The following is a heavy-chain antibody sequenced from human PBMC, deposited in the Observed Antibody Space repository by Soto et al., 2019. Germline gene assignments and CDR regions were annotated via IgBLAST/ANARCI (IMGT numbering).Heavy chain of an antibody. CDR1: GYTFTGYY. CDR2: INPNSGGT. V-gene: IGHV1-2*04. J-gene: IGHJ6*02. D-gene: IGHD1-26*01. Sequence: ASVKVSCKASGYTFTGYYMHWVRQAPGQGLEWMGWINPNSGGTNYAQKFQGWVTMTRDRSISTAYMELSRLGADDTAVYYCARVAVPIVATTGGRYYYYGMDVWGQGTTVTVS. CDR3: ARVAVPIVATTGGRYYYYGMDV.